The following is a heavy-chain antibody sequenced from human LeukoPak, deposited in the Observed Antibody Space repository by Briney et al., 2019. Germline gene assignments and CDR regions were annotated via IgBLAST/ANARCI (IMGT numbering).Heavy chain of an antibody. V-gene: IGHV4-34*01. CDR1: GGSFSGYY. D-gene: IGHD4-17*01. CDR2: INHSGST. CDR3: ARIPTEVTKEGEDDRY. Sequence: SDTLSLTCAVYGGSFSGYYWSWIRQPPGKGLEWIGEINHSGSTNYNPSLKRRVTILVATSKNRYSLKMRSVAAADGAVYYCARIPTEVTKEGEDDRYWGQGTLVTVSS. J-gene: IGHJ4*02.